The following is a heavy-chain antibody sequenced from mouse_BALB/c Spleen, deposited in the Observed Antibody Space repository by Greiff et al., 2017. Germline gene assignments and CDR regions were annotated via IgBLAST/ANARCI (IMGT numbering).Heavy chain of an antibody. Sequence: EVKLMESGGGLVKPGGSLKLSCAASGFTFSSYAMSWVRQSPEKRLEWVAEISSGGSYTYYPDTVTGRFTISRDNAKNTLYLEMSSLRSEDTAMYYCARDDLITSCDYWGQGTTLTVSS. V-gene: IGHV5-9-4*01. D-gene: IGHD1-1*01. CDR2: ISSGGSYT. CDR1: GFTFSSYA. CDR3: ARDDLITSCDY. J-gene: IGHJ2*01.